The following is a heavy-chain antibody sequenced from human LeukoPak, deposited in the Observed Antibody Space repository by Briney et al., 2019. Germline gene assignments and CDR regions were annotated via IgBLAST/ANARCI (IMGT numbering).Heavy chain of an antibody. CDR3: ASSYGWYCSSTSCYFSDYYYYMDV. V-gene: IGHV1-69*05. D-gene: IGHD2-2*01. Sequence: GSSVKVSCKASGGTFSSYAISWVRQAPGQGLEWMGGIIPIFGTANYAQKFQGRVTITTDESTSTAYMELSSLRSEDTAVYYCASSYGWYCSSTSCYFSDYYYYMDVWGKGTTVTVSS. J-gene: IGHJ6*03. CDR2: IIPIFGTA. CDR1: GGTFSSYA.